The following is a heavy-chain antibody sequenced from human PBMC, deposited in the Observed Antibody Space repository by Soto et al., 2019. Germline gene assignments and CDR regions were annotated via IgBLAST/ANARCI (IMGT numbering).Heavy chain of an antibody. J-gene: IGHJ4*02. D-gene: IGHD3-16*01. Sequence: GGSLRLSCAASGFTFSSYGMHWVRQAPGKGLEWVAVIWYDGSNKYYADSVKGRFTISRDNSKNTLYLQMNSLRAEDTAVYYCAKDRNFGDFDYWGQGTLVTVSS. CDR2: IWYDGSNK. CDR3: AKDRNFGDFDY. V-gene: IGHV3-33*06. CDR1: GFTFSSYG.